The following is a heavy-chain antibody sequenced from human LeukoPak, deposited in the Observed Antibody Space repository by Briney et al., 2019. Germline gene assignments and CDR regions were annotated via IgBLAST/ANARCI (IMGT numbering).Heavy chain of an antibody. D-gene: IGHD6-13*01. CDR1: GFTFDDYA. V-gene: IGHV3-9*01. CDR3: AKGRREQLTPFDY. J-gene: IGHJ4*02. Sequence: GGSLRLSCAASGFTFDDYAMHWVRQAPGKGLEWVSGISWNSGSIGYADSVKGRFTISRDNAKNSLYLQMNSLRAEDTALYYCAKGRREQLTPFDYWGQGTLVTVSS. CDR2: ISWNSGSI.